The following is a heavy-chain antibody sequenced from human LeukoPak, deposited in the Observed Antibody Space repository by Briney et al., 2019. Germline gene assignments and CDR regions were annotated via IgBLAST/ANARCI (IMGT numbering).Heavy chain of an antibody. Sequence: SETLSLTCAVYGGSFSGYYWSWIRQPPGKGLEWIGEINHSGSTNYNPSLKSRVTISVDTSKNPFSLKLRSVTAADTAVYYCARTTIVVVPAVDFDYWGQGTLVTVSS. J-gene: IGHJ4*02. CDR3: ARTTIVVVPAVDFDY. V-gene: IGHV4-34*01. D-gene: IGHD2-2*01. CDR2: INHSGST. CDR1: GGSFSGYY.